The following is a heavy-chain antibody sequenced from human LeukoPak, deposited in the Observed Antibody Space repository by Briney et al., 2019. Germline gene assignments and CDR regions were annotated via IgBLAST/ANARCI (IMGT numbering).Heavy chain of an antibody. CDR3: AKSVSPPDASDI. V-gene: IGHV3-43*02. CDR2: ISGDGGVT. Sequence: HPGGSLRLSCAAPGFTFDEYAMNWVRQAPGKGLEWVSLISGDGGVTYYADSVKGRFTISRDNSKNSVYLQMNSLRPEDTALYYCAKSVSPPDASDIWGQGTMVTVSS. CDR1: GFTFDEYA. J-gene: IGHJ3*02.